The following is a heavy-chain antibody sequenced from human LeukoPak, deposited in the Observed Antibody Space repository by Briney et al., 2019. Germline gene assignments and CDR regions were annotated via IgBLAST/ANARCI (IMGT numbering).Heavy chain of an antibody. CDR1: GFTFSSYE. D-gene: IGHD6-13*01. J-gene: IGHJ4*02. CDR2: ISSSGNTI. V-gene: IGHV3-48*03. Sequence: GRSLRLSCAASGFTFSSYEMNWVRQAPGKGLDWVSYISSSGNTIYYADSVKGRFTISRDNAKNSLYLQMNSLRAEDTAVYYCARGRGSSWYFSGERLYYFDYWGQGTLVTVSS. CDR3: ARGRGSSWYFSGERLYYFDY.